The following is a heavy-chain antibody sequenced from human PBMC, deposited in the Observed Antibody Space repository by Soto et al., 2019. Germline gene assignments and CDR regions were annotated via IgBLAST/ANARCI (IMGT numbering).Heavy chain of an antibody. CDR1: GGSFSADC. CDR3: ATSGSFDY. J-gene: IGHJ4*02. Sequence: LSATLSPTCAHHGGSFSADCWCWVRQPPGKGLEWMGGINHSGSTNYNPSLKSRVTISVDTSKSQFSLKLSSVTAADTAVYYCATSGSFDYWGQGTLLTVS. V-gene: IGHV4-34*01. D-gene: IGHD3-3*01. CDR2: INHSGST.